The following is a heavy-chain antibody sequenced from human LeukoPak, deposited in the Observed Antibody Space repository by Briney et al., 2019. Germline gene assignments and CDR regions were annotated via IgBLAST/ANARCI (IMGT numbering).Heavy chain of an antibody. CDR3: ARDLAAAAYFDY. Sequence: SETLSLTCTVSGGSISSGSYYWNWIRQPPGKGLEWIGYIYYSGSTNYNPSLKSRVTISVDRSKNQFSLKLSSVTAADTAVYYCARDLAAAAYFDYWGQGTLVTVSS. CDR1: GGSISSGSYY. V-gene: IGHV4-61*01. CDR2: IYYSGST. D-gene: IGHD6-13*01. J-gene: IGHJ4*02.